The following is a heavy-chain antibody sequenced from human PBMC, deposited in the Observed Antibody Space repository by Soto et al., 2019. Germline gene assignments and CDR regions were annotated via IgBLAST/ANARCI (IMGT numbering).Heavy chain of an antibody. D-gene: IGHD4-17*01. V-gene: IGHV1-8*01. CDR3: ARAKPDYRDYAY. CDR1: GYTFTSYD. CDR2: MNPNSGNT. Sequence: GASVKVSCKASGYTFTSYDINWVRQATGQGLEWMGWMNPNSGNTGYAQKFQGRVTMTRNTSISTAYMELSSLRSEDTAVYYCARAKPDYRDYAYWGQGTLVTVSS. J-gene: IGHJ4*02.